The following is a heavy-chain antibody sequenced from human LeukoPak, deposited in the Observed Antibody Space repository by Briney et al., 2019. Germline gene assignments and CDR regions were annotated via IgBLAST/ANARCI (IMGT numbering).Heavy chain of an antibody. D-gene: IGHD1-26*01. CDR3: ARPGSGSYSYYDY. V-gene: IGHV3-30*04. J-gene: IGHJ4*02. Sequence: GGSLRLSCAASGFTFSNYALHWVRQAPGKGLEWVAVLSYDAANKYYADSVKGRFTISRDNSKNTLYLQMNSLRAEDTAVYYCARPGSGSYSYYDYWGQGTLVTVSS. CDR1: GFTFSNYA. CDR2: LSYDAANK.